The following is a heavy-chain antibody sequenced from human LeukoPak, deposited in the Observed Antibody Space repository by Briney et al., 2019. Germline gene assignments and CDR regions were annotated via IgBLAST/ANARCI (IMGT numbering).Heavy chain of an antibody. CDR2: IYTSASGST. D-gene: IGHD1-26*01. CDR3: ARDLKWSYGTEY. Sequence: SETLSPTCTVSGGSISDYYWSWIRQPAGKGLEWIGHIYTSASGSTNYNPSLKSRVTMSVDTSKNQLSLRLSSVTAADTAVYYCARDLKWSYGTEYWGQGTLVTVSS. V-gene: IGHV4-4*07. CDR1: GGSISDYY. J-gene: IGHJ4*02.